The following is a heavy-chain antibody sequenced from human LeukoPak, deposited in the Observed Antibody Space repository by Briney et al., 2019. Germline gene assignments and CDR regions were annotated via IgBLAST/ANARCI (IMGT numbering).Heavy chain of an antibody. CDR2: ISSSGSTI. CDR3: AKGQGDDEDDAFDI. Sequence: GGSLRLSCPASGFTFSDYYMSWIRQAPGKGLEWVSHISSSGSTIDYADSVKGRFTISRDNSKNTLYLQMNSLRAEDTAVYYCAKGQGDDEDDAFDIWGQGTMVTVSS. V-gene: IGHV3-11*01. D-gene: IGHD3-16*01. CDR1: GFTFSDYY. J-gene: IGHJ3*02.